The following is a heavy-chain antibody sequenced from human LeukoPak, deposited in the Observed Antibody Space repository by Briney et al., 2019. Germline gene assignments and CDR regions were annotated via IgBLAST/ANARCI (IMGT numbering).Heavy chain of an antibody. V-gene: IGHV1-8*01. J-gene: IGHJ4*02. CDR2: MNPNSGNT. Sequence: ASVKVSCKASGYTFTSYDINWVRQATGQGLEWMGWMNPNSGNTGYAQKFRGRVTMTRNTSISTAYMELSSLRSEDTAVYYCARGLRRNRRYYFDYWGQGTLVTVSS. D-gene: IGHD4-17*01. CDR1: GYTFTSYD. CDR3: ARGLRRNRRYYFDY.